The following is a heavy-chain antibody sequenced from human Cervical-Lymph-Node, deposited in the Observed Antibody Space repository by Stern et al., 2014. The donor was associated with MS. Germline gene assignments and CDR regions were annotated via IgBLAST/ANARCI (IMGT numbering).Heavy chain of an antibody. D-gene: IGHD4-17*01. Sequence: QVQLQESGPGLVKPSETLSLTCTVSGDSINSGDFHWRWVRQSPGKGLAWIGYIYYSGRNYNNPSLKSRVTMSIDTSTNQFSLNLTSVTAADTALYFCARMKTGLRENRGFDFWGQGTQVTVSS. V-gene: IGHV4-30-4*01. CDR1: GDSINSGDFH. CDR3: ARMKTGLRENRGFDF. J-gene: IGHJ4*02. CDR2: IYYSGRN.